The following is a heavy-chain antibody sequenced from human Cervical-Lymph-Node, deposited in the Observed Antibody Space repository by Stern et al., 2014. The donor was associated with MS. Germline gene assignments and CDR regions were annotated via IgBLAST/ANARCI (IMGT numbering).Heavy chain of an antibody. CDR3: ARGNWNYEGMGY. J-gene: IGHJ4*02. D-gene: IGHD1-7*01. CDR2: IWDYGNKK. V-gene: IGHV3-33*01. CDR1: GFTFSNYG. Sequence: VQLVESGGGVVQPGRSLRLSCAASGFTFSNYGMHWVRQAPGKGLEWLAVIWDYGNKKNYADSVKGRFTISRGNSKNPLFLQMSSLTAEDPALYYCARGNWNYEGMGYWGQGTLVTVSS.